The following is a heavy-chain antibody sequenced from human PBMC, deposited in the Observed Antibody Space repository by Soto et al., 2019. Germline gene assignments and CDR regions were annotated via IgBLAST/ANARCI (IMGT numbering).Heavy chain of an antibody. J-gene: IGHJ5*02. V-gene: IGHV3-66*01. D-gene: IGHD3-22*01. CDR1: GFTVSSNY. CDR2: IYAGGTT. CDR3: ARGDVTVIDPSWFDP. Sequence: EVQLVESGGGLVQPGGSLRLSCAASGFTVSSNYMSWVRQAPGKGLEWVSVIYAGGTTYYADSVKGRFTISRDNSKNTLYLQMNRLRAEDTAVYYCARGDVTVIDPSWFDPWGQGTLVTVSS.